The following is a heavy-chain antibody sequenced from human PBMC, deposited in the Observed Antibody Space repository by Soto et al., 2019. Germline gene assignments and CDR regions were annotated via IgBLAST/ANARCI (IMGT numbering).Heavy chain of an antibody. CDR2: IYSSGNT. J-gene: IGHJ4*02. D-gene: IGHD4-17*01. CDR3: ARGLSAATVVTYYFDY. CDR1: GGSISSSDYY. V-gene: IGHV4-31*03. Sequence: SETLSLTCTVSGGSISSSDYYWSWIRQPPGKGLEWIGYIYSSGNTYYNPSLKSRLTISVDTSKNQFSLKLNSVTAADTALYYCARGLSAATVVTYYFDYWGQGTLVTVSS.